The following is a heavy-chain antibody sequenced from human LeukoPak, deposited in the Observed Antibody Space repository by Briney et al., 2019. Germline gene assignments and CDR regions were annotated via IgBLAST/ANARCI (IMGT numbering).Heavy chain of an antibody. CDR3: ARDRDSSGYVHWFDP. D-gene: IGHD3-22*01. Sequence: GGSLRLSCEASGFTFSSYWMSWVRQAPGKGLEWVANIKQDGSEKYYVDSVKGRFTISRDNAKNSLYLQMNSLRAEDTAVYYCARDRDSSGYVHWFDPWGQGTLVTVSS. J-gene: IGHJ5*02. V-gene: IGHV3-7*01. CDR2: IKQDGSEK. CDR1: GFTFSSYW.